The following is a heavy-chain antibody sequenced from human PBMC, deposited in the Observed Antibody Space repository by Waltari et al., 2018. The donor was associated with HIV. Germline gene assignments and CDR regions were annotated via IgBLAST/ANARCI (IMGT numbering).Heavy chain of an antibody. CDR3: ASFGIAVKFYFDY. CDR2: TYYSGRT. D-gene: IGHD6-19*01. V-gene: IGHV4-39*01. Sequence: QLQLQESGPGLVKPSETLSLTCTVSGGSISSSSYYWGWIRQPPGKGLEWIGSTYYSGRTYYNPSLKSRVTISVDTSKNQFSLKLSSVTSADTAVYYCASFGIAVKFYFDYWGQGTLVTVSS. J-gene: IGHJ4*02. CDR1: GGSISSSSYY.